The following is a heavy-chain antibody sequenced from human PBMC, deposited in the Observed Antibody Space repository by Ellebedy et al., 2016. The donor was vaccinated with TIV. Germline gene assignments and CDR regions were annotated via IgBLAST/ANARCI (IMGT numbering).Heavy chain of an antibody. CDR3: AKGYSYGGY. D-gene: IGHD5-18*01. CDR2: ISFDGSDK. V-gene: IGHV3-30*18. CDR1: GFTFSSYG. J-gene: IGHJ4*02. Sequence: GESLKISCAASGFTFSSYGMHWVRQAPGKGLEWVAVISFDGSDKYYADSVKGRFTISRDNSKNTLYLQLNSLRAEDTAVYYCAKGYSYGGYWGQGTLVTVSS.